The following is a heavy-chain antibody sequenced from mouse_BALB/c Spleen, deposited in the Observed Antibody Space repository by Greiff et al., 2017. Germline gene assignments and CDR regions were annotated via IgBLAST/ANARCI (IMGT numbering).Heavy chain of an antibody. CDR3: AGCWYGNSWYFDD. J-gene: IGHJ1*01. V-gene: IGHV3-2*02. D-gene: IGHD2-10*02. CDR2: ISYSGST. CDR1: GYSITSDYA. Sequence: EVKLQESGPGLVKPSQSLSLTCTVTGYSITSDYAWNWIRQFPGNKLEWRGYISYSGSTSYNPSLKSRISITRDTSKNLFFLQLKSVTTEDTATYYCAGCWYGNSWYFDDWGAGTTVTVSS.